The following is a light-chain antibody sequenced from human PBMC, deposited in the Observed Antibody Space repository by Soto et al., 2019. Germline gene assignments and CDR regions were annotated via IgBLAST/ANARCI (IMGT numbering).Light chain of an antibody. CDR1: QSVSSDY. CDR3: HQYGSSPT. Sequence: EIVLTQSPGTLSLSPGERATLSCRASQSVSSDYLAWYHQKPGQPPRLLIYGASSRATGIPDRFSGSGPGTDFTLTISRLEPEDFAVYYCHQYGSSPTFGQGTRLEIK. V-gene: IGKV3-20*01. CDR2: GAS. J-gene: IGKJ5*01.